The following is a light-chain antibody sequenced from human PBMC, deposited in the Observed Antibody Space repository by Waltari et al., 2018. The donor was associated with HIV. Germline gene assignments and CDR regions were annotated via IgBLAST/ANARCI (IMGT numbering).Light chain of an antibody. Sequence: QSALTQPASVSGSPGQSNTILWTGTSMHVWSYNLVSWYQQHPGKAPKLMIYEVSKRPSGVSNRFSGSKSGNTASLTISGLQAEDEADYYCCSYAGSSTYVVFGGGTKLTVL. J-gene: IGLJ2*01. CDR1: SMHVWSYNL. V-gene: IGLV2-23*02. CDR2: EVS. CDR3: CSYAGSSTYVV.